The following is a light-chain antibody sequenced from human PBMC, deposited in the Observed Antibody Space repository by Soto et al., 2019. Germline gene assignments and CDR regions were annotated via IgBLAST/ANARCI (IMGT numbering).Light chain of an antibody. J-gene: IGKJ4*01. CDR2: GAS. Sequence: EIVMTQSPATLSVSPGERATLPCRASQSVSSNLAWYQQKPGQAPRLLIYGASTRATGIPARFSGSGSGTEFTLTISSLQYEDFAVYYCQQYNNWPLTFGGGTKVEIK. CDR3: QQYNNWPLT. CDR1: QSVSSN. V-gene: IGKV3-15*01.